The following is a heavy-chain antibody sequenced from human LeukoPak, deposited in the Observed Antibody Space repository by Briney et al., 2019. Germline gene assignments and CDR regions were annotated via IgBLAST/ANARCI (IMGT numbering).Heavy chain of an antibody. CDR2: ISDSGGST. J-gene: IGHJ4*02. Sequence: GGSLRLSCAASGFTFSSYAMSWVRQAPGKGLEWVSAISDSGGSTYYAGSVKGRFTSSRDNSKNTLYLQMNSLRAEDTAVYYCAKPIVGPKRTHFDSWGQGTLVTVSS. D-gene: IGHD1-26*01. CDR3: AKPIVGPKRTHFDS. V-gene: IGHV3-23*01. CDR1: GFTFSSYA.